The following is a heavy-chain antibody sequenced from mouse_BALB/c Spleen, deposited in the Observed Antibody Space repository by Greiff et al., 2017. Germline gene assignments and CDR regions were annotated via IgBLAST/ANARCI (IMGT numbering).Heavy chain of an antibody. Sequence: EVQLQQSGPELGKPGASVKISCKASGYSFTGYNMYWVKQSHRKSLEWIGYIDPYNGGTSYNQKSKGKATLTVDKSSSTAYMHLNSLTSEDSAIYYCASAYYGNLPFAYWGQGTLVTVSA. J-gene: IGHJ3*01. CDR3: ASAYYGNLPFAY. V-gene: IGHV1S135*01. CDR1: GYSFTGYN. CDR2: IDPYNGGT. D-gene: IGHD2-10*01.